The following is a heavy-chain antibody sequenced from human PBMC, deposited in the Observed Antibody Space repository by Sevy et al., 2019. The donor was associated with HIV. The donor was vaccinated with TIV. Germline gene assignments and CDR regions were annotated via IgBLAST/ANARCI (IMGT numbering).Heavy chain of an antibody. D-gene: IGHD6-13*01. CDR2: ISYDGSNN. V-gene: IGHV3-30-3*01. CDR1: GLTFSSYA. J-gene: IGHJ3*02. Sequence: GGSLRLSCAASGLTFSSYAMHWVRQAPGKGLEWVALISYDGSNNYYEDSVKGRFTSSRDKSKNTLYLQMSSLRAEDTAVYYCARDLRYSSSGMDDFDIWGQGTMVTVSS. CDR3: ARDLRYSSSGMDDFDI.